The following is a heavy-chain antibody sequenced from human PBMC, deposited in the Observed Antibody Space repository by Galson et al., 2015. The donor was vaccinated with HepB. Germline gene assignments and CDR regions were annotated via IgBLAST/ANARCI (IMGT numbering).Heavy chain of an antibody. D-gene: IGHD4-17*01. CDR1: GLTFSFSDTS. V-gene: IGHV3-73*01. CDR2: IRRKVDNYGT. J-gene: IGHJ4*02. Sequence: SLRLSCAASGLTFSFSDTSIHWVRQPSGRGLEWLGRIRRKVDNYGTQYSGSVKGRLKISRDELRNMVYMDMNSLTTDDTAVYFCTTGLHDYGDYNKDFWGQGTLVTVSS. CDR3: TTGLHDYGDYNKDF.